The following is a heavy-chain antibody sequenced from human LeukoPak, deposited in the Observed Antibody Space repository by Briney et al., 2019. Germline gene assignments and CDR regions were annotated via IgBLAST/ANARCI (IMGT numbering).Heavy chain of an antibody. V-gene: IGHV1-18*01. CDR1: GGTFSSYG. D-gene: IGHD3-22*01. J-gene: IGHJ4*02. CDR3: ARDPRVFYDSSGYYDY. CDR2: ISAYNGNT. Sequence: GASVKVSCKASGGTFSSYGISWVRQAPGQGLEWMGWISAYNGNTNYAQKLQGRVTMTTDTSTSTAYMELRSLRSDDTAVYYCARDPRVFYDSSGYYDYWGQGTLVTVSS.